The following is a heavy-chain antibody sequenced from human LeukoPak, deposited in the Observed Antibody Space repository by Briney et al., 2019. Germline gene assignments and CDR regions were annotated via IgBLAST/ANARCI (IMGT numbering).Heavy chain of an antibody. V-gene: IGHV3-49*04. Sequence: QPGRSLRLSCTTSGFTFGDYAVSWVRQAPGKGLEWVGFIRSKTYGGTTEYAASVKGRFTISRDDSKSIAYLQMNSLKTEDTAVYYCTRDTVGYDFWSGYSGFWGQGTLVTVSS. CDR3: TRDTVGYDFWSGYSGF. J-gene: IGHJ4*02. D-gene: IGHD3-3*01. CDR2: IRSKTYGGTT. CDR1: GFTFGDYA.